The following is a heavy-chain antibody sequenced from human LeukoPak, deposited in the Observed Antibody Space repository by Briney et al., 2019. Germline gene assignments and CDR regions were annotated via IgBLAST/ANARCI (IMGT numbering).Heavy chain of an antibody. CDR3: ARHGRITVAGKRNTFDN. J-gene: IGHJ4*02. V-gene: IGHV4-34*01. CDR1: GVSFGGYY. CDR2: INHSGST. Sequence: NPSETLSLTCAVYGVSFGGYYWSWIRQPPGKGLKWIGEINHSGSTNYNPSLKSRVTISVDTSKNQFSLKLSSVTAADTAVYYCARHGRITVAGKRNTFDNWGQGTLVTVSS. D-gene: IGHD6-19*01.